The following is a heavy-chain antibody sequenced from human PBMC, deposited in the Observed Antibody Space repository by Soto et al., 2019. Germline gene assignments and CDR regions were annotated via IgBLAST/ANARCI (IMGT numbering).Heavy chain of an antibody. CDR2: IYYSGST. CDR3: AKNYGNAFDI. Sequence: SDTLSLTCTVSGCSISSYYWSWIRQPPGKGLEWIGYIYYSGSTNYNPSIKSRVTISVDTSKNQFSLKLSSVTAADTAVYYCAKNYGNAFDIWGQGTMVTVSS. CDR1: GCSISSYY. D-gene: IGHD3-10*01. J-gene: IGHJ3*02. V-gene: IGHV4-59*01.